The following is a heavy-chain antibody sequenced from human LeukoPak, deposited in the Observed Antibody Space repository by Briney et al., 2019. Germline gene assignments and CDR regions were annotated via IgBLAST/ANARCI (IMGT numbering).Heavy chain of an antibody. CDR2: IDYSGSA. Sequence: SETLSLTCAVSGDSISGSSYYWAWIRQPPGKGLEWIGRIDYSGSAAYNPSLNSRLTISVDTSKNQVALKLPSVTATDPPVYNCARRAYSYGFRFDPWGQGTLVIVSS. J-gene: IGHJ5*02. CDR1: GDSISGSSYY. V-gene: IGHV4-39*06. D-gene: IGHD3-16*02. CDR3: ARRAYSYGFRFDP.